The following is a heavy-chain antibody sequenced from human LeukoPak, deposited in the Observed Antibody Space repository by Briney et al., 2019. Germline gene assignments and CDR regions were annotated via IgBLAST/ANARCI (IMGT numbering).Heavy chain of an antibody. D-gene: IGHD5-18*01. CDR2: ISDHNT. Sequence: PGGSLRLSCAVSGFSFSSYAMGWVRQAPGKGLDWVSIISDHNTWYADSVKGRFTISRDNSKNTLYLQMNSLRGEDTAVYYCAKGRDSYGYGDFDYWGQGTLVTVSS. J-gene: IGHJ4*02. CDR3: AKGRDSYGYGDFDY. CDR1: GFSFSSYA. V-gene: IGHV3-23*01.